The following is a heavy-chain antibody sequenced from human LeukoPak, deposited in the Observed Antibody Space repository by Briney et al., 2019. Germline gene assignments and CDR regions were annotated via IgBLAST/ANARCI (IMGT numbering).Heavy chain of an antibody. J-gene: IGHJ4*02. CDR3: ARGSRRTYYDFWSGYPTYYFDY. V-gene: IGHV4-31*03. CDR2: IYYSGST. Sequence: SQTLSLTCTVSGSSVSSDEYYWSWVRQHPGKGLEWIGYIYYSGSTYYNPSLKSRVTISVDTSKNQFSLKLSSVTAADTAVYYCARGSRRTYYDFWSGYPTYYFDYWGQGTLVTVYS. D-gene: IGHD3-3*01. CDR1: GSSVSSDEYY.